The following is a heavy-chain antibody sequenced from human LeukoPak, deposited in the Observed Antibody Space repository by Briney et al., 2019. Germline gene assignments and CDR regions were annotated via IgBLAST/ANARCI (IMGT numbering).Heavy chain of an antibody. CDR3: ARKGWLYAFDI. V-gene: IGHV1-69*13. J-gene: IGHJ3*02. CDR2: INPIFGTA. D-gene: IGHD6-19*01. Sequence: GASVKVSCKASGYTFTSYDINWVRQAPGQGLEWMGGINPIFGTANYAQKFQGRVTITADESTSTAYMELSSLRSEDTAVYYCARKGWLYAFDIWGQGTMDTVSS. CDR1: GYTFTSYD.